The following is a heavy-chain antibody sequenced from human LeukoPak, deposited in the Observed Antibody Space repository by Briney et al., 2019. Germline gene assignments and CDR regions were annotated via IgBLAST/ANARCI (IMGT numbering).Heavy chain of an antibody. CDR2: INPSGGST. Sequence: ASVKVSCKASGYTFTNYYMNWVRQAPGQGLEWMGIINPSGGSTRYTQKFQGSVTMTRDTSTSTVYMELSSLRSEDTAVYYCARTRGYSAYDRFDYWGQGTLVTVSS. D-gene: IGHD5-12*01. J-gene: IGHJ4*02. V-gene: IGHV1-46*01. CDR3: ARTRGYSAYDRFDY. CDR1: GYTFTNYY.